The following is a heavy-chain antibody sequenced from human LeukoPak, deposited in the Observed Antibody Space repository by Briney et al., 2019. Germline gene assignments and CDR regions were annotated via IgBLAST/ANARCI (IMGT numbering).Heavy chain of an antibody. CDR1: GFTFSIFW. V-gene: IGHV3-74*01. Sequence: GGSLRLSCAASGFTFSIFWMHWVRRAPGKGPAWVSRINSDGSSTDYADSVKGRFTISRDNAKNTLYLQMNSLRIEDTAVYYCARRWAVAAVDYWGQGTLVTVSS. J-gene: IGHJ4*02. D-gene: IGHD6-19*01. CDR2: INSDGSST. CDR3: ARRWAVAAVDY.